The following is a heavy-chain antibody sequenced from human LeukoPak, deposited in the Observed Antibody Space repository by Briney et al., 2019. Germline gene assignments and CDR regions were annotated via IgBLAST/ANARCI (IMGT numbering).Heavy chain of an antibody. V-gene: IGHV4-34*01. CDR1: GGSFSGYY. D-gene: IGHD5-24*01. CDR2: INHSGST. Sequence: PSETLSLTCAVYGGSFSGYYWSWIRQPPGKGLEWIGEINHSGSTNYNPSLKSRVTISVDTSKNQFSLKLSSVTAADTAVYYCARAHPGRWLQLGGWFDPWGQGTLVTVSS. CDR3: ARAHPGRWLQLGGWFDP. J-gene: IGHJ5*02.